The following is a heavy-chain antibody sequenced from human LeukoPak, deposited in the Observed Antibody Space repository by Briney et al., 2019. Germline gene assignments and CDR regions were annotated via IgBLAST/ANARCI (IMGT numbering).Heavy chain of an antibody. J-gene: IGHJ5*02. D-gene: IGHD3-22*01. CDR1: GFTFSSYA. CDR2: ISCDGSNK. CDR3: ARDLGQYYDTSDNWFDP. V-gene: IGHV3-30*04. Sequence: PGGSLRLSCAASGFTFSSYAMHWVRQAPGKGLEWVAVISCDGSNKYYADSVKGRFTISRDNAKNTLNLQMNSPRAEDTAVYYCARDLGQYYDTSDNWFDPWGQGTLVTVSS.